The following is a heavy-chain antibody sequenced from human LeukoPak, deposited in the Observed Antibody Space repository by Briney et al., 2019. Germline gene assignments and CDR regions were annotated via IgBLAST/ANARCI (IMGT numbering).Heavy chain of an antibody. V-gene: IGHV1-2*02. Sequence: ASVKVSCKASGYTFTGYYMHWVRQAPGQGLEWMGWINPNSGGTNYAQKFQGRVTMTRDTSISTAYMELSRLRSDDTAVYYCASTAAGTPYYFDYWGQGTLVTVSS. CDR2: INPNSGGT. J-gene: IGHJ4*02. CDR3: ASTAAGTPYYFDY. D-gene: IGHD6-13*01. CDR1: GYTFTGYY.